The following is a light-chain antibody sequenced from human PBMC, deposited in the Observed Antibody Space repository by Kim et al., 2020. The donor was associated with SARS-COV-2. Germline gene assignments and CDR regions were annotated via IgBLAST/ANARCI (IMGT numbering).Light chain of an antibody. J-gene: IGLJ3*02. Sequence: SYELTQPPSVSVSPGQTASITCSGDKLGDKYVCWYQQRPGQSPVMVIYEDAKRPSGIPERFSGSNSGNTATLTISGTQAADEADYFCQAWDSNIVVFGGGTKVTVL. V-gene: IGLV3-1*01. CDR1: KLGDKY. CDR3: QAWDSNIVV. CDR2: EDA.